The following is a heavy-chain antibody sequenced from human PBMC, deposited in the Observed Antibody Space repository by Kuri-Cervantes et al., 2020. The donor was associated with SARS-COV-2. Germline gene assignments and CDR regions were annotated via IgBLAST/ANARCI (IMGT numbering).Heavy chain of an antibody. D-gene: IGHD1-26*01. J-gene: IGHJ3*02. CDR2: FDPEDGET. Sequence: ASVKVSCKASGGTFSSYAISWVRQAPGKGLEWMGGFDPEDGETIYAQKFQGRVTMTEDTSTDTAYMELSSLRSEDTAVYYCATTKGVGAPDAFDIWGQGTMVTVSS. V-gene: IGHV1-24*01. CDR1: GGTFSSYA. CDR3: ATTKGVGAPDAFDI.